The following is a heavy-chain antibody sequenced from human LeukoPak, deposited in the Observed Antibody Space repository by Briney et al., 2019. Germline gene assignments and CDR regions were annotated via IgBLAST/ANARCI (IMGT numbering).Heavy chain of an antibody. CDR3: ASSLYYYDSSGYYDY. V-gene: IGHV3-7*03. J-gene: IGHJ4*02. D-gene: IGHD3-22*01. CDR2: MRRDGNEI. Sequence: PGGSLRLSCSASGFTFSTYWMSWVRQAPGKGLEWVANMRRDGNEIYYLDSVRGRFTISRDNAKNSLYLQMNSLRAEDTAVYYCASSLYYYDSSGYYDYWGQGTLVTVSS. CDR1: GFTFSTYW.